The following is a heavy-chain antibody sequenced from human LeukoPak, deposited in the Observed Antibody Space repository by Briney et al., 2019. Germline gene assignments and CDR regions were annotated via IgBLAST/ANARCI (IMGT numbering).Heavy chain of an antibody. V-gene: IGHV1-46*01. CDR2: INPSGGST. J-gene: IGHJ4*02. CDR1: GYTFTSYY. Sequence: ASVKVSCKASGYTFTSYYMHWVRQAPGQGLEWMGIINPSGGSTSYAQKFQGRVTMTRDMSTSTVYMELSSLRSEDTAVYYCARAEFPVVVAATQTPRWVYYFDYWGQGTLVTVSS. CDR3: ARAEFPVVVAATQTPRWVYYFDY. D-gene: IGHD2-15*01.